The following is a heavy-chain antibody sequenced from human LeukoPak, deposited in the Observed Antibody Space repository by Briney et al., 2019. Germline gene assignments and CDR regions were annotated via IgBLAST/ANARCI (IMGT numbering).Heavy chain of an antibody. J-gene: IGHJ4*02. V-gene: IGHV1-2*02. CDR2: INPNSGGT. Sequence: ASVTVSCKASVYTFTDYYMHWVRQAPGQGLEWMGWINPNSGGTNYAQKFQGRVTMTRDTSISTAYMELSRLRSDDTAVYYCAREGPIVGATHLVDYWGQGTLVTVSS. CDR3: AREGPIVGATHLVDY. D-gene: IGHD1-26*01. CDR1: VYTFTDYY.